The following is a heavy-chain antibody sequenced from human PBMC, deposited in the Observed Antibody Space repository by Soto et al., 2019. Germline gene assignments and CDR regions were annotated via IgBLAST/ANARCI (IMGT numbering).Heavy chain of an antibody. Sequence: GESLKISCKGSEYRFTNYWIGWVRQMPGKGLEWMGVIYPGDSDTRYSPSFQGQVTISADKSISTAYLQWSSLKASDTAIYYCASTDIVSTIDDGRDAFDIWGQGTMVTVSS. J-gene: IGHJ3*02. D-gene: IGHD5-12*01. CDR2: IYPGDSDT. CDR1: EYRFTNYW. V-gene: IGHV5-51*01. CDR3: ASTDIVSTIDDGRDAFDI.